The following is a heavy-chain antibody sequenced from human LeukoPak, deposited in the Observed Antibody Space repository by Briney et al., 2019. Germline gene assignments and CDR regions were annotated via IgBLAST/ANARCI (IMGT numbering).Heavy chain of an antibody. J-gene: IGHJ4*02. CDR1: GFTFSNYW. CDR2: IKQDGSDT. CDR3: ARGRTGYCSSTSCTPYYFDY. V-gene: IGHV3-7*01. D-gene: IGHD2-2*01. Sequence: GGSLRLSCAASGFTFSNYWMNWVRQAPGKGLEWVGNIKQDGSDTHYGDSVKGRFTISRDNAKNSLYLQMNSLRAEDTAVYYCARGRTGYCSSTSCTPYYFDYWGQGTLVTVSS.